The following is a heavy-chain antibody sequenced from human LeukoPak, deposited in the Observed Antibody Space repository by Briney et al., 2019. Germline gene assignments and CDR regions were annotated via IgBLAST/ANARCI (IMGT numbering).Heavy chain of an antibody. Sequence: KGLQCIWEINHSGSTTHNSSRKSRVTISLDTSKNQFSLKLRSVTAADTAVYYCASPQGSPTKYYCDYWGQVTLVTGSS. D-gene: IGHD3-10*01. V-gene: IGHV4-34*01. CDR2: INHSGST. J-gene: IGHJ4*02. CDR3: ASPQGSPTKYYCDY.